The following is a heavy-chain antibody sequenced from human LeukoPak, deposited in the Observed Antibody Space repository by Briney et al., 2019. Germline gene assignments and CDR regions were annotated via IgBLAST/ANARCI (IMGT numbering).Heavy chain of an antibody. V-gene: IGHV3-33*01. J-gene: IGHJ5*02. CDR3: ARDQMAAAGTDWFDP. CDR2: IWSDGSNK. Sequence: SGGSLRLSCATSGFTFSSYAIHWVRQAPGKGLEWVAVIWSDGSNKYYVDSVKGRFTVSRDNSKKTVNLQMNSLRGEDTAVYYCARDQMAAAGTDWFDPWGQGTPVTVSS. D-gene: IGHD6-25*01. CDR1: GFTFSSYA.